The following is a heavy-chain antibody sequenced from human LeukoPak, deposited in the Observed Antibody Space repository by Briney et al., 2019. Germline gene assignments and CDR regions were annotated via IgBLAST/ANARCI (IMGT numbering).Heavy chain of an antibody. J-gene: IGHJ6*02. D-gene: IGHD4-17*01. CDR3: AREHGDYYYGMDV. Sequence: SATLSLTCTVSGGSVGSDCWSWIRHPPGRGLGWNGYIYYSGSTNYNPSLKSRVTISVDTSKNQFSLKLSSVTAADTAVYYCAREHGDYYYGMDVWGQGTTVTVSS. CDR1: GGSVGSDC. CDR2: IYYSGST. V-gene: IGHV4-59*02.